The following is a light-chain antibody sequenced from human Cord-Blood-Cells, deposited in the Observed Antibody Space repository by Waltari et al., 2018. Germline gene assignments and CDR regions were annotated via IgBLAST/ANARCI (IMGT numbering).Light chain of an antibody. J-gene: IGLJ2*01. CDR1: SSDVGRYNH. CDR3: CSYAGSSTFVV. Sequence: QSALTQPPSVSGSPGQSITISCTGTSSDVGRYNHVSWYQQHPGKAPKLMIYEGSMRPSGVSNRFSGSKSGNTASLTISGLQAEDEADYCCSYAGSSTFVVFGGGTKLTVL. V-gene: IGLV2-23*03. CDR2: EGS.